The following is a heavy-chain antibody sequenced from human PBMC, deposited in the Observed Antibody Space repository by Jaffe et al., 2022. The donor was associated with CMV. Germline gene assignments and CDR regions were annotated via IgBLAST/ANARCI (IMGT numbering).Heavy chain of an antibody. Sequence: QVQLVQSGAEVKKPGASVKVSCKASGYTFTSYAMHWVRQAPGQRLEWMGWINAGNGNTKYSQKFQGRVTITRDTSASTAYMELSSLRSEDTAVYYCARGRYSSSWHSTGYFDYWGQGTLVTVSS. V-gene: IGHV1-3*01. CDR2: INAGNGNT. D-gene: IGHD6-13*01. CDR1: GYTFTSYA. J-gene: IGHJ4*02. CDR3: ARGRYSSSWHSTGYFDY.